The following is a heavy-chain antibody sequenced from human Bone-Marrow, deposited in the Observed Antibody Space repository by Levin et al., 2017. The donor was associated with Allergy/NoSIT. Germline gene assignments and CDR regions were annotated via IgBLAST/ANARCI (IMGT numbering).Heavy chain of an antibody. D-gene: IGHD4-23*01. Sequence: GESLKISCAASGFTFSNYWMHWVRQVSGKGLVWVSRINGDGSTTTYADSVKGRFIISRDNAKNTLSLQMNSLRVEDTAVYYCARDLGGPEPYTWFDPWGHGTLVTVSS. V-gene: IGHV3-74*01. CDR1: GFTFSNYW. J-gene: IGHJ5*02. CDR2: INGDGSTT. CDR3: ARDLGGPEPYTWFDP.